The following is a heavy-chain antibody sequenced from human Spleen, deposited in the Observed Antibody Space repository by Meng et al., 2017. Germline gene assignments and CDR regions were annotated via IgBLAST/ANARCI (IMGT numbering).Heavy chain of an antibody. CDR1: GFNFSNYW. J-gene: IGHJ1*01. D-gene: IGHD3-22*01. Sequence: GGSLRLSCVASGFNFSNYWMSWVRQAPGRGLVWVSRINSDGSDTSYADSVKGRFTISRDNARNTLYLQMNSLRVEDTAVYYCAKVGYYDSSNYYAYFQHWGQGTLVTVSS. CDR2: INSDGSDT. V-gene: IGHV3-74*01. CDR3: AKVGYYDSSNYYAYFQH.